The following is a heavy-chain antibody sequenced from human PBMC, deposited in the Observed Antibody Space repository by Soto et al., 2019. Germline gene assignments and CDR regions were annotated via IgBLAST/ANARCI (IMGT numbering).Heavy chain of an antibody. J-gene: IGHJ6*02. D-gene: IGHD3-10*01. CDR1: GFTFSDYD. V-gene: IGHV3-11*05. Sequence: QVQLVESGGGLVKPGGSLRLSCAASGFTFSDYDMSWIRQAPGKGLEWVSYISSSSRYKNYADSVKGRFTISKDNDKKSLYLQVSSMRVEDTAVYYCALHKHSRSGTGAGYGMDVWGPGNPVTGSS. CDR3: ALHKHSRSGTGAGYGMDV. CDR2: ISSSSRYK.